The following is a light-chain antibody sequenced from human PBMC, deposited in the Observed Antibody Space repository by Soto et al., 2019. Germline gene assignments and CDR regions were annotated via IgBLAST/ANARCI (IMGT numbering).Light chain of an antibody. J-gene: IGLJ2*01. V-gene: IGLV1-47*02. CDR2: GKY. Sequence: QAVVTQPPSASGTPGQSVTISCSGSSSNIGSNSVYWYQQLPGTAPRLLTYGKYQRPSGVPDRFSGSKSDTSASLAISGLRSDDKGDYYCAAWDDSLSGPVFGGGTKVTVL. CDR3: AAWDDSLSGPV. CDR1: SSNIGSNS.